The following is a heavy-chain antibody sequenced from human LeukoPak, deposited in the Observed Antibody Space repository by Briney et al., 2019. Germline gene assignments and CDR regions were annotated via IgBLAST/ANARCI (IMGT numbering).Heavy chain of an antibody. V-gene: IGHV3-23*01. Sequence: PGGSLRLSCATSGFTFGSHAMSWVRQAPGKGLEWVSSISAGGGGTSYADSVKGRITISRDNSKNTVYLQTNSLRVEDTAVYFCVKTFQYSSNWYDYWGQGTLVTVSS. CDR2: ISAGGGGT. D-gene: IGHD6-6*01. J-gene: IGHJ5*01. CDR1: GFTFGSHA. CDR3: VKTFQYSSNWYDY.